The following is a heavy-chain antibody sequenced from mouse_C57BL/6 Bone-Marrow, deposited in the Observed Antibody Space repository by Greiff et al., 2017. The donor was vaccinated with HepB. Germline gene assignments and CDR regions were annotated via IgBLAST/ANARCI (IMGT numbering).Heavy chain of an antibody. Sequence: QVQLKQPGAELVMPGASVKLSCKASGYTFTSYWMHWVKQRPGQGLEWIGEIDPSDSYTNYNQKFKGKSTLTVDKSSSTAYMQLSSLTSEDSAVYYCARSGGNYFYWYFDVWGTGTTVTVSS. J-gene: IGHJ1*03. V-gene: IGHV1-69*01. CDR1: GYTFTSYW. CDR2: IDPSDSYT. CDR3: ARSGGNYFYWYFDV. D-gene: IGHD2-1*01.